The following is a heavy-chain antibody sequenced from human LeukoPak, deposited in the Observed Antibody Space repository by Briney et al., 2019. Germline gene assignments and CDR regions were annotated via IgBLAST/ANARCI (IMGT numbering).Heavy chain of an antibody. D-gene: IGHD6-13*01. V-gene: IGHV4-39*07. Sequence: PSETLSLTCTVSGGSISSSSYYWGWIRQPPGKGLEWIGSIYYSGSTYYITSLKSRFSISVDTSKNQLSLKLSSVTAAVTAVYYCARGVFIAAVQYGYWGQGTLVTVSS. J-gene: IGHJ4*02. CDR2: IYYSGST. CDR3: ARGVFIAAVQYGY. CDR1: GGSISSSSYY.